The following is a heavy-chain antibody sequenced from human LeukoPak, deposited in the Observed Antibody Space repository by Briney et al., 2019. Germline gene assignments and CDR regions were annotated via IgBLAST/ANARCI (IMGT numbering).Heavy chain of an antibody. J-gene: IGHJ4*02. Sequence: GGSLRLSCAASGFTFSSYAMHWVRQAPGKGLEWVAVISYDGSNKYYADSVKGRFTISRDNSKNTLYLQMNSLRAEDTAVYYCARAPYVDTAMVTWGQGTLVTVSP. D-gene: IGHD5-18*01. CDR2: ISYDGSNK. V-gene: IGHV3-30*14. CDR3: ARAPYVDTAMVT. CDR1: GFTFSSYA.